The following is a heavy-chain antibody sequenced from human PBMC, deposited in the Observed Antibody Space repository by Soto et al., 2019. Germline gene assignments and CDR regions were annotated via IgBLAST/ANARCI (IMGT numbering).Heavy chain of an antibody. D-gene: IGHD1-26*01. Sequence: ASVKVSCKASGYTFTGYYMHWVRQAPGQGLEWMGWINPNSGGTNYAQKFQGWVTMTRDTSISTAYMELSRLRSDDTAVYYCARGAISFLTYAFDIWGQGTMVTVSS. CDR1: GYTFTGYY. CDR3: ARGAISFLTYAFDI. V-gene: IGHV1-2*04. J-gene: IGHJ3*02. CDR2: INPNSGGT.